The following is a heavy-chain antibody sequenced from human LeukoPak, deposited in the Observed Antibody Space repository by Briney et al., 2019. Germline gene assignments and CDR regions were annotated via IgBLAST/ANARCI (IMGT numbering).Heavy chain of an antibody. Sequence: GASVKVSCKASGYTFTSYYMHWVRQAPGQGLEWMGIINPSGGSTSYAQKFQGRVTMTMDTSTSTVYMELSSLRSEDTAVYYCARDDYYYDSSGYTYYFDYWGQGTLVTVSS. V-gene: IGHV1-46*01. CDR1: GYTFTSYY. J-gene: IGHJ4*02. CDR2: INPSGGST. CDR3: ARDDYYYDSSGYTYYFDY. D-gene: IGHD3-22*01.